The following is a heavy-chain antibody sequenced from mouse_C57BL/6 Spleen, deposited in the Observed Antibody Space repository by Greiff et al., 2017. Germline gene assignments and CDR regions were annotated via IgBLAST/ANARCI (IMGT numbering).Heavy chain of an antibody. CDR2: IDPSDSYT. J-gene: IGHJ2*01. Sequence: QVQLQQPGAELVKPGASVKLSCKASGYTFTSYWMQWVKQRPGQGLEWIGEIDPSDSYTNYNQKFKGKATLTVDTSSSTAYMQLSSLTSEDSAVYYCASPPGTHWGQGTTLTVSS. V-gene: IGHV1-50*01. CDR1: GYTFTSYW. D-gene: IGHD2-14*01. CDR3: ASPPGTH.